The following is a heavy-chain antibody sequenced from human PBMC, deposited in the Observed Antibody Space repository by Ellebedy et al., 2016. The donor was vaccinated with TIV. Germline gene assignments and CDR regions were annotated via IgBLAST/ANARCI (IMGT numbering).Heavy chain of an antibody. V-gene: IGHV4-59*01. CDR1: GGSITSNY. CDR2: ISYTGTT. Sequence: SETLSLTCTVSGGSITSNYRSWIRQTPGKGLEWLGHISYTGTTNYNPSLKSRVTISGDTSKNQFSLRLSSVTAADTAVYYCARQLGMKRAIWDLWGQGTLVTASS. J-gene: IGHJ5*02. CDR3: ARQLGMKRAIWDL. D-gene: IGHD7-27*01.